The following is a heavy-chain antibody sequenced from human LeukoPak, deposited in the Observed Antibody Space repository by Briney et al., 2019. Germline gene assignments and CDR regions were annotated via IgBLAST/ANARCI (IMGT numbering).Heavy chain of an antibody. CDR1: SGSFSGYY. CDR2: INHSVGT. V-gene: IGHV4-34*01. CDR3: ARDFSSWYHNFDY. D-gene: IGHD6-13*01. Sequence: PSETLSLTCSVYSGSFSGYYWSWIRQPPGKGLEWIGEINHSVGTNYNPSLKSRVTMSLDTSKNQFSLKLSSVTAADTAVYYCARDFSSWYHNFDYWGQGTLVTVSS. J-gene: IGHJ4*02.